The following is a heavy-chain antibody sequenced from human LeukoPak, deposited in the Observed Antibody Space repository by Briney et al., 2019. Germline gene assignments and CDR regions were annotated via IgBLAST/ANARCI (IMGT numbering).Heavy chain of an antibody. CDR3: ARSGSSSWSYFDY. CDR1: GFTFSSYA. D-gene: IGHD6-13*01. J-gene: IGHJ4*02. CDR2: ISYDGSNK. V-gene: IGHV3-30*04. Sequence: GGSLRLSCAASGFTFSSYAMHWVRQAPGKGLEWVAVISYDGSNKYYADSVKGRLTISRDNSKNTLYLQMNSLRAEDTAVYYCARSGSSSWSYFDYWGQGTLVTVFS.